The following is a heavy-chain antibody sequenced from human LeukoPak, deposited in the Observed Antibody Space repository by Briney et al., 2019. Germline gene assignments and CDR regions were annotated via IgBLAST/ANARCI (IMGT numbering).Heavy chain of an antibody. Sequence: SETLSLTRTVSGGSISSYYWSWVRQPPGKGLEWIGYIYYSGSTDYNPSLKSRVTISVDTPKNQFSLKLSSVTAADTAVYYCARGPSGGSYGTKGFDYWGQGTLVTVSS. CDR3: ARGPSGGSYGTKGFDY. CDR1: GGSISSYY. D-gene: IGHD3-16*01. J-gene: IGHJ4*02. CDR2: IYYSGST. V-gene: IGHV4-59*01.